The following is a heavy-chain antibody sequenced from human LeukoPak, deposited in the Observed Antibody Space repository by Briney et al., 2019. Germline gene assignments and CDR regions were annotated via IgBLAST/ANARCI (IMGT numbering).Heavy chain of an antibody. D-gene: IGHD5-12*01. V-gene: IGHV4-39*07. CDR2: IYYSGGT. CDR1: GGSISSSSYY. Sequence: SETLTLTCTVSGGSISSSSYYWGWIRQPPGKGLEWIGSIYYSGGTYYNPSLKSRVAISVDTSKNQFSLKLSSVTAADTAVYYCARDSGYGLYYYYGMDVWGQGTTVTVSS. CDR3: ARDSGYGLYYYYGMDV. J-gene: IGHJ6*02.